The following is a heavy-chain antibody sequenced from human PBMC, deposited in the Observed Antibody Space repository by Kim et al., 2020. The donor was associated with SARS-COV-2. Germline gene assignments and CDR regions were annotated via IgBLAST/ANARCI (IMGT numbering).Heavy chain of an antibody. D-gene: IGHD1-26*01. CDR2: INHSGST. Sequence: SETLSLTCAVYGGSFSGYYWSWIRQPPGKGLEWIGEINHSGSTNYNPSLKSRVTISVDTSKNQFSLQLSSVTAADTAVYYFSVGRSPAPHPKNEWGFDY. V-gene: IGHV4-34*01. CDR3: SVGRSPAPHPKNEWGFDY. J-gene: IGHJ4*01. CDR1: GGSFSGYY.